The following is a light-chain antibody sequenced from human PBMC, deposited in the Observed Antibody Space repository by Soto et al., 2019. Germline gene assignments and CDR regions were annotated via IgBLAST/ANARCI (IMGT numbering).Light chain of an antibody. CDR3: QKYNSVPFT. CDR2: AAS. Sequence: DIQMTQSPSSLSASVGDRVTITCRARQGISNYLAWYQQIPGKVPKSLIYAASTLQSGVPSLFSGSVSGTDFTRTISRLQPEDVATYYCQKYNSVPFTFGPGTKVDIK. J-gene: IGKJ3*01. CDR1: QGISNY. V-gene: IGKV1-27*01.